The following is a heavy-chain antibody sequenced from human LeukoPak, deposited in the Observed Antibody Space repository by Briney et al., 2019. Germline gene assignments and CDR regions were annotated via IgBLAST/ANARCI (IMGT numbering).Heavy chain of an antibody. CDR1: GGTFSSYA. D-gene: IGHD3/OR15-3a*01. V-gene: IGHV1-69*13. Sequence: GASVKVSCKASGGTFSSYAISWVRQAPGQGLEWMGGIIPIFGTANYAQKFQGRVTITADESTSTAYMELSSLRSEDTAVYYCAREGVDYPTVWGQGTLVTVSS. CDR3: AREGVDYPTV. CDR2: IIPIFGTA. J-gene: IGHJ4*02.